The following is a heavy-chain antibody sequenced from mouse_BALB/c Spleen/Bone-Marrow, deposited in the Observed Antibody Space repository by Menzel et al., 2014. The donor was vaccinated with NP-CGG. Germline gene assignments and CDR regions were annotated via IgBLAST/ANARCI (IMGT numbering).Heavy chain of an antibody. D-gene: IGHD1-1*01. Sequence: EVQLQQSGAELVKPGASVKLSCTASGFNIKDTYMHWVKQRPEQGLEWIGRIDPANGNTKYGPKFQGKATITADTSSNTAYLQVSSLTSEDTAVYYCASYYYGSSRFAYWGQGTLVTVSA. J-gene: IGHJ3*01. V-gene: IGHV14-3*02. CDR2: IDPANGNT. CDR3: ASYYYGSSRFAY. CDR1: GFNIKDTY.